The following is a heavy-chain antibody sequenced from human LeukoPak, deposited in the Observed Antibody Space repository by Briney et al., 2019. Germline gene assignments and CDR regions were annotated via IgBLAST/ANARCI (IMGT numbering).Heavy chain of an antibody. J-gene: IGHJ4*02. CDR1: GGTFSSYA. D-gene: IGHD5-12*01. Sequence: ASVKVSCKASGGTFSSYAISWVRQAPGQGLEWMGRIIPILGIANYAQKFQGRVTITADKPTSTAYMELSSLRSEDTAVYYCARDSADIVATITDYWGQGTLVTVSS. V-gene: IGHV1-69*04. CDR2: IIPILGIA. CDR3: ARDSADIVATITDY.